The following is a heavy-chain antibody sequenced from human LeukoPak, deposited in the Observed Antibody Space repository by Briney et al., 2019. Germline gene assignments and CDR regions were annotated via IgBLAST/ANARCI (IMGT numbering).Heavy chain of an antibody. CDR1: GFTFSTYE. CDR2: ISSSGTVI. Sequence: GGSLRLSCAASGFTFSTYEMNWVRQAPGEGLEWASYISSSGTVIWYADSVKGRFTVSRDNAKNSLFLQMNTLRAEDTAVYYCARERLNCGGDCSDYWGQGTLVTVSS. CDR3: ARERLNCGGDCSDY. D-gene: IGHD2-21*01. V-gene: IGHV3-48*03. J-gene: IGHJ4*02.